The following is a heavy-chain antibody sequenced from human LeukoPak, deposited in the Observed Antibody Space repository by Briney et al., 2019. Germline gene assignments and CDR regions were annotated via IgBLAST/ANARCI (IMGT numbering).Heavy chain of an antibody. J-gene: IGHJ4*02. V-gene: IGHV4-34*01. CDR1: GGYFSGYY. CDR2: INHSGST. CDR3: ARGIGYCSGGSCYPPVPDY. D-gene: IGHD2-15*01. Sequence: SETLSLTCAVYGGYFSGYYWSWIRQPPGKGLEWIGEINHSGSTNYNPSLKSRVTISVDTSKNQFSLKLSSVTAADTAVYYCARGIGYCSGGSCYPPVPDYWGQGTLVTVSS.